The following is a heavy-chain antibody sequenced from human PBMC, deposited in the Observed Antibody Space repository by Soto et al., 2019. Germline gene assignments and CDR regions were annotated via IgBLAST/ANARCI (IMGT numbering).Heavy chain of an antibody. Sequence: QVQLQESGPGLVEPSETLSLTCTVSGDSMSSYYWSWIRQSAEKGLEWIGRISATGTTSYLPSLQSLIRLSIDTSKNQFSLNLKFVTAADTAVYFCARDQSGAADIWGQGTIVTVS. V-gene: IGHV4-4*07. CDR3: ARDQSGAADI. J-gene: IGHJ3*02. CDR1: GDSMSSYY. CDR2: ISATGTT. D-gene: IGHD7-27*01.